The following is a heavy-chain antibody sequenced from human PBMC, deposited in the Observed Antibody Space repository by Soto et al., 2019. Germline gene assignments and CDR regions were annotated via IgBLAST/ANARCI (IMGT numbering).Heavy chain of an antibody. J-gene: IGHJ3*02. CDR2: IWYDGSNK. Sequence: GGSLRLSCAASGFTFSSYGMHWVRQAPGKGLEWVAVIWYDGSNKYYADSVKGRFTISRDNSKNTLYLQMNSLRAEDTAVYYCARGMEYDILTGYLRQAFDIWGQGTMVTVSS. V-gene: IGHV3-33*01. CDR3: ARGMEYDILTGYLRQAFDI. CDR1: GFTFSSYG. D-gene: IGHD3-9*01.